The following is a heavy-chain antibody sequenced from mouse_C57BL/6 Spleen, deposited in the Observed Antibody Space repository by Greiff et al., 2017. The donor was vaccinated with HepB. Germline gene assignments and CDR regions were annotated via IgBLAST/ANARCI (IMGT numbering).Heavy chain of an antibody. V-gene: IGHV1-69*01. D-gene: IGHD2-3*01. CDR3: ARLDGYYGKFAY. Sequence: QVQLQQPGAELVMPGASVKLSCKASGYTFTSYWMHWVKQRPGQGLEWIGEIDPSDSYTNYNQKFKGKSTLNVDKSSSTAYMQLSSLTSEDSAVYYCARLDGYYGKFAYWGQGTLVTVSA. CDR2: IDPSDSYT. CDR1: GYTFTSYW. J-gene: IGHJ3*01.